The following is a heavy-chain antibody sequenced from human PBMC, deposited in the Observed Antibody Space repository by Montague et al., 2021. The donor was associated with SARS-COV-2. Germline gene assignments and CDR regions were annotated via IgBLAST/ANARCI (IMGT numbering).Heavy chain of an antibody. J-gene: IGHJ4*02. CDR3: AKAQSLSVTLRYFDS. CDR1: GFTFDDYA. D-gene: IGHD4-11*01. Sequence: SLRLSCAASGFTFDDYAMHWVRQAPGRGLEWVSGINWNSGTIYYADSVKGRFTISRDNAKNSLSLQMDSLRAEDTALYYCAKAQSLSVTLRYFDSWGQGTLATVSS. V-gene: IGHV3-9*01. CDR2: INWNSGTI.